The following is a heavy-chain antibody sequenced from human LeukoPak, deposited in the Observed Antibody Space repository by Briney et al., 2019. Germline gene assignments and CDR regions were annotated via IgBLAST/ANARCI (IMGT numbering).Heavy chain of an antibody. CDR2: INHSGST. D-gene: IGHD2-21*02. Sequence: PSETLSLTCAVSGYSINSGYCWGWIRQPPGKGLEWIGEINHSGSTNYNPSLKSRVTISVDTSKNQFSLKLSSVTAADTAVYYCARHGGDYYYFDYWGQGTLVTVSS. J-gene: IGHJ4*02. CDR1: GYSINSGYC. CDR3: ARHGGDYYYFDY. V-gene: IGHV4-38-2*01.